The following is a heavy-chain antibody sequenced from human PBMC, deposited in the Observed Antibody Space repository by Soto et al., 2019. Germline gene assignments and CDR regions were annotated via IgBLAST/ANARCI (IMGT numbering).Heavy chain of an antibody. Sequence: GGSLRLSCVASGFTFSTYWMSWVRQAPGKGLEWVANIKQDGSEKYYVDSVKGRFTISSDNAKNSLYLQMNSLRDEDTAVYYCARDRPSGSDILTGYHHPYFDYWGQGALVTVSS. CDR3: ARDRPSGSDILTGYHHPYFDY. D-gene: IGHD3-9*01. CDR1: GFTFSTYW. V-gene: IGHV3-7*01. J-gene: IGHJ4*02. CDR2: IKQDGSEK.